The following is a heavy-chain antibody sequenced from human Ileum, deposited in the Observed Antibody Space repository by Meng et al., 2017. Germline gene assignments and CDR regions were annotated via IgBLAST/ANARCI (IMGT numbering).Heavy chain of an antibody. J-gene: IGHJ4*02. CDR2: VYPGDSDV. CDR1: GYSFFKFW. V-gene: IGHV5-51*01. CDR3: ARRHREGGSYQSVFDL. D-gene: IGHD1-26*01. Sequence: GGSLRLSCQASGYSFFKFWIGWVRQVPGKGLEWMGFVYPGDSDVTYSPSFQGHVTISADMSINTAYLQWNSLEASDTAIYYCARRHREGGSYQSVFDLWGQGTLVTVSS.